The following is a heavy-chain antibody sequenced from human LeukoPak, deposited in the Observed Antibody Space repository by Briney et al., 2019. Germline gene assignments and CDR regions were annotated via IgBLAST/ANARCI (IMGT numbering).Heavy chain of an antibody. CDR2: IYSSGST. Sequence: TSETLSLTCTVSGGSISSGSYYWSWIRQPAGKGLEWIGRIYSSGSTNYNPPLKSRVTISVDTSKNQFSLKLSSVTAADTAVYYCARDRGFMVRGSRRGYDDYYYYMDVWGKGTTVTISS. J-gene: IGHJ6*03. D-gene: IGHD3-10*01. V-gene: IGHV4-61*02. CDR1: GGSISSGSYY. CDR3: ARDRGFMVRGSRRGYDDYYYYMDV.